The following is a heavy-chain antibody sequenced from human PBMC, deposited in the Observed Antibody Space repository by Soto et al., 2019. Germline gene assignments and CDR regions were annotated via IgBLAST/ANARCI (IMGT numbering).Heavy chain of an antibody. V-gene: IGHV4-39*01. CDR1: GGSISSSSYY. CDR3: ARHTSSGSTYYIDY. J-gene: IGHJ4*02. Sequence: SETLSLTCTVSGGSISSSSYYWGWIRQPPGKGLEWIGSIYYSGSTYYNPSLKSRVTISVDTSKNQFSLKLSSVTAADTAVYYCARHTSSGSTYYIDYWGQGTLVTVSS. D-gene: IGHD6-19*01. CDR2: IYYSGST.